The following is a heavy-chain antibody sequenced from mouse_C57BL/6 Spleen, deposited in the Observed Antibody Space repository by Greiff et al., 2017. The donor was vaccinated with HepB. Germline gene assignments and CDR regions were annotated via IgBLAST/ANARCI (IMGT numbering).Heavy chain of an antibody. V-gene: IGHV1-61*01. CDR2: IYPSDSET. D-gene: IGHD2-4*01. Sequence: QVQLQQPGAELVRPGSSVKLSCKASGYTFTSYWMDWVKQRPGQGLEWIGNIYPSDSETHYNQKFKDKATLTVDKSSSTAYMQLSSLTSEDSAVYYVASSTMITTRFAYWGQGTLVTVSA. J-gene: IGHJ3*01. CDR3: ASSTMITTRFAY. CDR1: GYTFTSYW.